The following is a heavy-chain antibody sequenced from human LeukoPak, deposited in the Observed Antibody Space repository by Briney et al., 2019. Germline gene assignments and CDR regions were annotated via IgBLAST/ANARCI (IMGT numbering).Heavy chain of an antibody. D-gene: IGHD6-13*01. CDR2: ISTDARTI. Sequence: QPGGSLRLSCAASGFTFSGNWMHWVRHAPGKGLVWVSHISTDARTITYADFVKGRFTISRDNAKNTLYLQMNSLRAEDTALYYCVRGQATAWGLDYWGQGTLVTVSS. J-gene: IGHJ4*02. CDR3: VRGQATAWGLDY. CDR1: GFTFSGNW. V-gene: IGHV3-74*01.